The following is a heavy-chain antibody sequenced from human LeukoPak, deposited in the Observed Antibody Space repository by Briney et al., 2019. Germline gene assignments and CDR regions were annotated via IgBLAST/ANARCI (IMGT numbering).Heavy chain of an antibody. CDR3: TRDMGSYYGH. CDR1: GGSNSSYY. CDR2: IYSSGNT. D-gene: IGHD3-10*01. V-gene: IGHV4-4*07. Sequence: SETLSLTCIVSGGSNSSYYWTWIRQPAGKGLEWIGRIYSSGNTNYNPSLKSRVSMSVDTSKNQFSLKLSSVTAADTAVYYCTRDMGSYYGHWGQGTLVTVSS. J-gene: IGHJ4*02.